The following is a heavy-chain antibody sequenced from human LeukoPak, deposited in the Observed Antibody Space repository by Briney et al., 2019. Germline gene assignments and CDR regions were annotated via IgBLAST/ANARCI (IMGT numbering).Heavy chain of an antibody. J-gene: IGHJ3*02. Sequence: ASVKVSCKASGYTFTSYDINWVRQATGQGLEWMGWMNPNSGNTGYAQKFQGRVTMTRNTSISTAYMELSSLRSEDTAVYYCAMGYSSSSADAFDIWGQGTMVTVSS. CDR1: GYTFTSYD. CDR3: AMGYSSSSADAFDI. CDR2: MNPNSGNT. V-gene: IGHV1-8*01. D-gene: IGHD6-13*01.